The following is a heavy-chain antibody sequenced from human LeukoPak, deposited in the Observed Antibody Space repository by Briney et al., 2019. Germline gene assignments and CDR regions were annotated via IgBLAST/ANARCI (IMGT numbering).Heavy chain of an antibody. J-gene: IGHJ4*02. CDR2: IKQDGGEK. V-gene: IGHV3-7*01. CDR1: GFTFRNFW. Sequence: GGSLRLSCAASGFTFRNFWMSWVRRTPGKGLEWVANIKQDGGEKYYVDSVKGRFTISRDNAKNSLYLQMSSLRGEDTGVYYCARDQRGWYYWGLGTLVTVSS. D-gene: IGHD6-19*01. CDR3: ARDQRGWYY.